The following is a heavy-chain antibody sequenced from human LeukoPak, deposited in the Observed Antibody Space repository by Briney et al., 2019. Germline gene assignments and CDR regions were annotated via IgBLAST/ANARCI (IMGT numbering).Heavy chain of an antibody. J-gene: IGHJ4*02. V-gene: IGHV4-4*07. CDR3: ARTTVVTQMSPLFDY. Sequence: SETLSLTCTVSGGSISSYYWSWIRQPAGKGLEWIGRIYTSGSTNYNPSLKSRVTMSVDTSKNQFSLKLSSVTAADTAVYYCARTTVVTQMSPLFDYWGQGTLVTVSS. CDR1: GGSISSYY. D-gene: IGHD4-23*01. CDR2: IYTSGST.